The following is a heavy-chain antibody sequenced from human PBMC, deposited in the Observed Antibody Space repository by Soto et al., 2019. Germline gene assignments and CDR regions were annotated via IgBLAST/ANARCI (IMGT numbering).Heavy chain of an antibody. V-gene: IGHV4-39*01. Sequence: PSEPLSLTSPVADDYINSDEYYWGWIRQPPGKGLEWIGSIYYRGNAYYNPSLQTRVTISLDKSKSQFSLKLNSVTAADSAVYFCARLEGLATISYYFDFWGPGALVTVSS. D-gene: IGHD3-9*01. J-gene: IGHJ4*02. CDR3: ARLEGLATISYYFDF. CDR1: DDYINSDEYY. CDR2: IYYRGNA.